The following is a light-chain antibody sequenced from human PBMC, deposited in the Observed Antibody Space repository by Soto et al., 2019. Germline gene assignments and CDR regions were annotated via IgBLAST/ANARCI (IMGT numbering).Light chain of an antibody. CDR3: LLYFGGHVRR. CDR1: TGAVTSGYY. CDR2: STS. J-gene: IGLJ3*02. Sequence: QTVVTQEPSLTFSPGGTGNLTCASSTGAVTSGYYPNWFQLKPGQAPRALIYSTSKKHSWTPARFSGSLLGGKAALTLSGVQAEDQADYYCLLYFGGHVRRFGVGTKLTVL. V-gene: IGLV7-43*01.